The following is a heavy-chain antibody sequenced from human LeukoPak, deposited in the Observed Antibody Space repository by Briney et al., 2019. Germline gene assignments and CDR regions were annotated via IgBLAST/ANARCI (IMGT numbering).Heavy chain of an antibody. V-gene: IGHV3-23*01. D-gene: IGHD6-19*01. CDR2: IRGSDGYT. Sequence: GGSLRLSCAASGFTFNTYAMSWVRQAPGKGLEWVSTIRGSDGYTYYADSVKGRFTISRDNSNNALYLQMDSLRAEDTAVYYCARDPHPPRIAVAGTAGIWGQGTMVTVSS. CDR3: ARDPHPPRIAVAGTAGI. J-gene: IGHJ3*02. CDR1: GFTFNTYA.